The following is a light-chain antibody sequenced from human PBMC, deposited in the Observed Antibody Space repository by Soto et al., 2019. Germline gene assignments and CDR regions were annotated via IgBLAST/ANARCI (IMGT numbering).Light chain of an antibody. CDR2: DVS. CDR3: QHRVNWPT. V-gene: IGKV3-11*01. J-gene: IGKJ4*01. CDR1: QSVSNY. Sequence: EIVLTQSPATLSLSAGERATLSCRASQSVSNYLGWYQQKSGQAPRLLISDVSKRATGIPARFSGSGSGTDFTLTISSLEPEDFAVYYCQHRVNWPTFGGGTKVEIK.